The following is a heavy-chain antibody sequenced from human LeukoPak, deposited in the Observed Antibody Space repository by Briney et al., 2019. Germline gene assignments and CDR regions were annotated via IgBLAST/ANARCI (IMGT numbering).Heavy chain of an antibody. CDR3: ARLGRNYDILTGAPWGYYYMDV. Sequence: SETLSLTCTVSGGSISSYYWSWIRQPAGKGLEWIGRIYTSGSTNYNPSLKSRVTMSVDTSKNQFSLKLSSVTAADTAVYYCARLGRNYDILTGAPWGYYYMDVWGKGTTVTISS. D-gene: IGHD3-9*01. V-gene: IGHV4-4*07. CDR1: GGSISSYY. J-gene: IGHJ6*03. CDR2: IYTSGST.